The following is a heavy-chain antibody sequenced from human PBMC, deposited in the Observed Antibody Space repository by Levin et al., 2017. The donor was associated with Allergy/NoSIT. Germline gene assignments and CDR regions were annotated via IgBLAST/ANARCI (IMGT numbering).Heavy chain of an antibody. CDR1: GFTVSSNY. Sequence: GGSLRLSCAASGFTVSSNYMSWVRQAPGKGLEWVSVIYSGGSTYYADSVKGRFTISRDNSKNTLYLQMNSLRAEDTAVYYCARAPWNDYGMDVWGQGTTVTVSS. CDR2: IYSGGST. D-gene: IGHD1-1*01. CDR3: ARAPWNDYGMDV. J-gene: IGHJ6*02. V-gene: IGHV3-53*01.